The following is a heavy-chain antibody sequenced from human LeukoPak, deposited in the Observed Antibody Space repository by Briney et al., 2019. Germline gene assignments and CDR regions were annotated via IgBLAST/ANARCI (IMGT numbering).Heavy chain of an antibody. J-gene: IGHJ4*02. CDR3: ARLGYSYGSYFDN. V-gene: IGHV3-11*01. D-gene: IGHD5-18*01. CDR2: ISTGGTTI. CDR1: GFSFSDYY. Sequence: GGSLRLSCATSGFSFSDYYMAWIRQAPGKGLEWLSYISTGGTTIHYADPVKGRFTISRDDAKNSLYLEMNSLRGDDTAVYYCARLGYSYGSYFDNWGQGTLVTVSS.